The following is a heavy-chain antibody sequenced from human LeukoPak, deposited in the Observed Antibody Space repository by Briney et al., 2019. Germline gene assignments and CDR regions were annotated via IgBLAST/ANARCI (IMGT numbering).Heavy chain of an antibody. Sequence: TLSLTCTVSGGSISSYYWSWIRQPPGKALEWLALLYWNDDKRYSPSLKSRLTITRDTSKNQVVLTMTNMDPVDTATYYCAHRLGYHYDYWGQGTLVTVSS. D-gene: IGHD3-22*01. J-gene: IGHJ4*02. V-gene: IGHV2-5*01. CDR2: LYWNDDK. CDR3: AHRLGYHYDY. CDR1: GGSISSYYW.